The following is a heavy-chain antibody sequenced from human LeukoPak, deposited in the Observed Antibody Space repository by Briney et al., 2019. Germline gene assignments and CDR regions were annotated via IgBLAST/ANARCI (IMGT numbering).Heavy chain of an antibody. J-gene: IGHJ3*02. CDR1: GYTFTSYG. CDR3: AKSGMYHDYGDAFDI. CDR2: ISAYNGNT. D-gene: IGHD4-17*01. V-gene: IGHV1-18*01. Sequence: VASVKVSCKASGYTFTSYGISWVRQAPGQGLEWMGWISAYNGNTNYAQKLQGRVTMTTDTSTSTAYMELRSLRSDDTAVYYCAKSGMYHDYGDAFDIWGQGTMVTVSS.